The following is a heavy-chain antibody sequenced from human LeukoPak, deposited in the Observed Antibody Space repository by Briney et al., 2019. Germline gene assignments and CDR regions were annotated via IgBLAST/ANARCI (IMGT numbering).Heavy chain of an antibody. Sequence: PGGSLRLSCAVSGFIISDYGFHWVRQAPGKGLEWVAVTRFDGSIKQYADSVKGRFTISRDDSKNTLYLQMNFLKSEDTAVYYCARWGGTRQYYFDYWGQGTLVTVSS. J-gene: IGHJ4*02. CDR1: GFIISDYG. CDR2: TRFDGSIK. CDR3: ARWGGTRQYYFDY. V-gene: IGHV3-33*01. D-gene: IGHD1-1*01.